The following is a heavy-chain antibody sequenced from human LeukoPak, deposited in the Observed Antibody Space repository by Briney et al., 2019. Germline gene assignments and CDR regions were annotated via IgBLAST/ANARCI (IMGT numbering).Heavy chain of an antibody. CDR2: ISAYNGNT. Sequence: ASVKVSCKASGYTFTSYGISWVRQAPGQGLEWTGWISAYNGNTNYAQKLQGRVTMTTDTPTSTAYMELRSLRSDDTAVYYCARDSGPGPMVRGVIIYFDYWGQGTLVTVSS. V-gene: IGHV1-18*01. CDR1: GYTFTSYG. D-gene: IGHD3-10*01. CDR3: ARDSGPGPMVRGVIIYFDY. J-gene: IGHJ4*02.